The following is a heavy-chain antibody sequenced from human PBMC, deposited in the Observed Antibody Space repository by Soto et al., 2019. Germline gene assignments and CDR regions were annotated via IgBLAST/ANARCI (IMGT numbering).Heavy chain of an antibody. Sequence: LRLSCAASGFTFSDYYMSWIRQAPGKGLEWVSYISSSGSTIYYADSVKGRFTISRDNAKNSLYLQMNSLRAEDTAVYYCARDPGIAAAEHYFDYWGQGTLVTVSS. CDR2: ISSSGSTI. J-gene: IGHJ4*02. CDR3: ARDPGIAAAEHYFDY. CDR1: GFTFSDYY. V-gene: IGHV3-11*01. D-gene: IGHD6-13*01.